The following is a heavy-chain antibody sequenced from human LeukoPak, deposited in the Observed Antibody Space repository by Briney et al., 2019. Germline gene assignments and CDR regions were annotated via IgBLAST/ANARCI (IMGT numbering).Heavy chain of an antibody. V-gene: IGHV4-39*02. Sequence: SETLSLTCTVSGGSISSSSYYWGWIRQPPGKGLEWIVSIYYSGSTYYYPSLKSRVTISVDTSKNQFYLKLSSVTGADRDVYYCAREPAMIGYACDIWGQGTMVTVSS. D-gene: IGHD3-16*01. CDR2: IYYSGST. CDR1: GGSISSSSYY. CDR3: AREPAMIGYACDI. J-gene: IGHJ3*02.